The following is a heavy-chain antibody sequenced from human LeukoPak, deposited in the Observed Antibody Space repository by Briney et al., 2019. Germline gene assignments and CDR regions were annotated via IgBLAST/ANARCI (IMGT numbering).Heavy chain of an antibody. CDR1: GFTFSSYE. CDR3: AKSGYNRFDY. Sequence: HPGGSLRLSCAASGFTFSSYEMNWVRQAPGKGLEWVSYITSSGSTRYYADSVKGRFTISRDNSKNTLYLQMNSLRAEDTAVYYCAKSGYNRFDYWGQGTLVTVSS. CDR2: ITSSGSTR. J-gene: IGHJ4*02. V-gene: IGHV3-48*03. D-gene: IGHD5-24*01.